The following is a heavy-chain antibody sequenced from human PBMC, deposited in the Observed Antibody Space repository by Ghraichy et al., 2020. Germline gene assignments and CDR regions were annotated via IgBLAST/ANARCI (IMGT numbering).Heavy chain of an antibody. V-gene: IGHV4-59*08. CDR1: GGSISSYY. D-gene: IGHD1-26*01. CDR2: IYYSGST. Sequence: SETLSLTCTVSGGSISSYYWSWIRQPPGKGLEWIGYIYYSGSTNYNPSLKSRVTISVDTSKNQFSLKLSPVTAADTAVYYCARQASGSYFRYYFDYWGQGTLVTVSS. CDR3: ARQASGSYFRYYFDY. J-gene: IGHJ4*02.